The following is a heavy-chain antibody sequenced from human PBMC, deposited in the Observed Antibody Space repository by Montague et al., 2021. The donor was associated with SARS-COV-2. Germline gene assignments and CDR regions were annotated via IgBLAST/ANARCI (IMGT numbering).Heavy chain of an antibody. CDR3: AKEQYSSSWSDFDY. V-gene: IGHV3-30*04. Sequence: SLSLSLSASGFPFSTYPMHWVRQAPGKGLEWLVVISYDGSKKDYADSVKGRFTISRDNSENMLYLQMNSLRAEDTAVYYCAKEQYSSSWSDFDYWGQGTVVAVSS. D-gene: IGHD6-13*01. CDR1: GFPFSTYP. CDR2: ISYDGSKK. J-gene: IGHJ4*02.